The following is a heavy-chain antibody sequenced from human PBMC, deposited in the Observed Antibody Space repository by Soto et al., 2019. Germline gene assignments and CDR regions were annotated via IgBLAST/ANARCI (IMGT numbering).Heavy chain of an antibody. V-gene: IGHV1-69*14. J-gene: IGHJ4*02. CDR2: IIPMFGTP. CDR3: ARGAPMTYFDS. Sequence: QAQLVQSGAEVKNPGSSEKVSCQASGGSFRSSAISWVRQAPGQGLEWMGGIIPMFGTPNYARKFQDRVTITADKSTTTGYMELSSLRSEDTAVYYCARGAPMTYFDSWGQGTLVTVSS. D-gene: IGHD3-22*01. CDR1: GGSFRSSA.